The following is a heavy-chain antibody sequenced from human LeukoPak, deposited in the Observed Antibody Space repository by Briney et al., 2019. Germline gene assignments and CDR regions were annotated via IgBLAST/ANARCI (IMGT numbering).Heavy chain of an antibody. Sequence: GGSLRLSCAASGFSFSSYAMSWVRQAPGKGLEWVSSISGGGGRTDYADSVKGRFTISRDFSKNTLYLHMNSLRAEDTAVYYCARDGSGSGKNDYWGQGTLVTVSS. CDR2: ISGGGGRT. D-gene: IGHD3-10*01. J-gene: IGHJ4*02. V-gene: IGHV3-23*01. CDR3: ARDGSGSGKNDY. CDR1: GFSFSSYA.